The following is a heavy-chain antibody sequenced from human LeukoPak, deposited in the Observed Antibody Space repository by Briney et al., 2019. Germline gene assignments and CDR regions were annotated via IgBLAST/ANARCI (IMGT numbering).Heavy chain of an antibody. V-gene: IGHV3-23*01. CDR2: ITDSSTST. CDR3: AKGSSSSRPYYSDY. D-gene: IGHD6-13*01. J-gene: IGHJ4*02. Sequence: GGSLRLSCAASGFTFNNYVMNWVRQAPGKGLEWVSAITDSSTSTYYADSVKGRFTISRHNSKNTLYLQMNSLRAEDTAVYYRAKGSSSSRPYYSDYWGQGTLVTVSS. CDR1: GFTFNNYV.